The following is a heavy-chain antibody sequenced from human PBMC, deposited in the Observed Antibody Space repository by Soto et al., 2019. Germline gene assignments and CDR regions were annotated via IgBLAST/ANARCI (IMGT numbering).Heavy chain of an antibody. CDR1: GFTFGSYA. D-gene: IGHD3-10*01. J-gene: IGHJ4*02. CDR2: IRSEANGGTT. Sequence: GGSLRLSCTGSGFTFGSYALSWVRQAPGKGLEWVGVIRSEANGGTTDYAAPVKGRFTISRDDSENTVFLQMNSLKTEDTAVYYCATGGYYPDYWGQGTLVTVSS. V-gene: IGHV3-15*01. CDR3: ATGGYYPDY.